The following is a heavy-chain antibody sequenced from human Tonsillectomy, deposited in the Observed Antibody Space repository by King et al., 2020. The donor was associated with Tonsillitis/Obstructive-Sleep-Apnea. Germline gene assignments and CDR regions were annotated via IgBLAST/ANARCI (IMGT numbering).Heavy chain of an antibody. Sequence: LQLQESGPGLVKPSETLSLTCTVSGGSISSSSYYWGWIRQPPGKGLEWIGSIYYSGSTYYNPSLKSRVTISVDTSKNQFSLKLSSVTAAETAVYYCARRDAVVVITFDYWGQGTLVTVSS. CDR3: ARRDAVVVITFDY. CDR2: IYYSGST. D-gene: IGHD3-22*01. J-gene: IGHJ4*02. V-gene: IGHV4-39*01. CDR1: GGSISSSSYY.